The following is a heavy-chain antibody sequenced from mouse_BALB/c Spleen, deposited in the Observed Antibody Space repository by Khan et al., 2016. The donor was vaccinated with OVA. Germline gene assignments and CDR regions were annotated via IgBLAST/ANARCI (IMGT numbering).Heavy chain of an antibody. CDR1: GYSITSEYA. J-gene: IGHJ3*01. V-gene: IGHV3-2*02. CDR3: ARKDYYDYDPFPY. D-gene: IGHD2-4*01. Sequence: DVQLQESGPGLVKPSQSLSLTCTVTGYSITSEYAWNWIRQFPGNKLEWMGYINYSGNTRFNPSLKSRTSITRDTSKNQFFLQLNSVTTEDTATYYCARKDYYDYDPFPYWGQGTLVTVPA. CDR2: INYSGNT.